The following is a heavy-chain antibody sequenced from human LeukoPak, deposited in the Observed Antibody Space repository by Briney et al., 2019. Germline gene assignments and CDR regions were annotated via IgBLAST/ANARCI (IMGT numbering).Heavy chain of an antibody. CDR3: ANLGAAAGL. V-gene: IGHV3-33*06. CDR1: GFTFSSYG. D-gene: IGHD6-13*01. CDR2: IWYDGSNK. J-gene: IGHJ4*02. Sequence: GGSLRLSWAASGFTFSSYGMHWVRQAPGKGLEWVAVIWYDGSNKYYADSVKGRFTISRDNSKNTLYLQMNSLRAEDTAVYYCANLGAAAGLWGQGALVTVSS.